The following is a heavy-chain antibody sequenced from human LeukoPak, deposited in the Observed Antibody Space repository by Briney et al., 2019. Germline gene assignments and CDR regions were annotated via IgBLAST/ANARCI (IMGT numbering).Heavy chain of an antibody. V-gene: IGHV1-8*01. J-gene: IGHJ4*02. CDR3: ARDSGSITGTTGELGFDY. Sequence: ASVKVSCKASGYTFTSYDINWVRQATGQGLEWMGWTNPNSGNTGYAQKFQGRVTITTDESTSTAYMELSSLRSEDTAVYYCARDSGSITGTTGELGFDYWGQGTLVTVSS. D-gene: IGHD1-7*01. CDR1: GYTFTSYD. CDR2: TNPNSGNT.